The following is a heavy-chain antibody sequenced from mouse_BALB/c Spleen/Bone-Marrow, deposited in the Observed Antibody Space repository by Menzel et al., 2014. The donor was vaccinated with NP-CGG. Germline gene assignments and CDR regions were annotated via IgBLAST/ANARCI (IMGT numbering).Heavy chain of an antibody. D-gene: IGHD2-2*01. J-gene: IGHJ3*01. CDR3: ARSRGYDVGPFAF. CDR2: INPGSGSS. Sequence: QVQLQQSGAELVRPGTSVKVSCKASGYAFTNYLMEWVKQRPGQGLEWIGVINPGSGSSNYNENFKGKATLTAVRSSSTAYMLLSSLTSDDSAVYFCARSRGYDVGPFAFWGQGTLVTVSA. V-gene: IGHV1-54*01. CDR1: GYAFTNYL.